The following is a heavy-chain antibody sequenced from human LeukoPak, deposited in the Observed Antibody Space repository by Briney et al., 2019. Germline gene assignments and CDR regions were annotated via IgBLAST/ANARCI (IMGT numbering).Heavy chain of an antibody. V-gene: IGHV4-34*01. Sequence: PSETLSLTCAVYGGSFSGYYWSWIRQPPGKGLEWIGEINHSGSTNYNPSLKSQVTISVDTSKNQFSLKLSSVTAADTAVYYCARATMIVVVNWYFDYWGQGTLVTVSS. J-gene: IGHJ4*02. D-gene: IGHD3-22*01. CDR1: GGSFSGYY. CDR3: ARATMIVVVNWYFDY. CDR2: INHSGST.